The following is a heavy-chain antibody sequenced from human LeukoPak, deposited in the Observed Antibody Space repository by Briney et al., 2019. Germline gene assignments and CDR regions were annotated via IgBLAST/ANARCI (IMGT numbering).Heavy chain of an antibody. Sequence: GASVKVSCKASGYTFTGYYMHWVRQAPGQGLEWMGWINPNSGGTNYAQKFQGRVTMTRDTSISTAYMELSRLRSDDTAVYYCARMRATITMVQGVITRELDYWGQGTLVTVSS. V-gene: IGHV1-2*02. CDR1: GYTFTGYY. CDR3: ARMRATITMVQGVITRELDY. D-gene: IGHD3-10*01. J-gene: IGHJ4*02. CDR2: INPNSGGT.